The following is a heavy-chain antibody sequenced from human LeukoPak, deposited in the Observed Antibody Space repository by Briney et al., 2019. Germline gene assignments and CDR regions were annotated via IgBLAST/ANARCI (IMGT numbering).Heavy chain of an antibody. Sequence: GGSLRLSCAASGFTFSNFEINWVRQAPGKGLEWVSLISGNGGTTYYADSVKGRFTISRDNSKNSLYLQMNSLRTEDTALFYCAKSIISGWYPPDYWGQGTLVTVSS. CDR1: GFTFSNFE. D-gene: IGHD6-19*01. J-gene: IGHJ4*02. CDR2: ISGNGGTT. V-gene: IGHV3-43*02. CDR3: AKSIISGWYPPDY.